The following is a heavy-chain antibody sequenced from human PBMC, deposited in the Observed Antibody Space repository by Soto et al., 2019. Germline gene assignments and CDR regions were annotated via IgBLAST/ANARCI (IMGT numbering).Heavy chain of an antibody. D-gene: IGHD3-10*01. Sequence: VQLVESGGGVVQPGRSLRLSCAASGFTFSSYGMHWVRQAPGKGLEWVAVISYDGSNKYYADSVKGRFTISRDNSKNTLYLQMNSLRAEDTAVYYCAKSRFYYYYYGMDVWGQGTTVTVSS. CDR1: GFTFSSYG. CDR2: ISYDGSNK. J-gene: IGHJ6*02. V-gene: IGHV3-30*18. CDR3: AKSRFYYYYYGMDV.